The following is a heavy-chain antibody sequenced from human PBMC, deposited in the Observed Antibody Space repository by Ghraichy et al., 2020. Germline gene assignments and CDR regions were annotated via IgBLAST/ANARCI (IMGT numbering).Heavy chain of an antibody. J-gene: IGHJ4*02. CDR2: IYSGGTP. D-gene: IGHD5/OR15-5a*01. V-gene: IGHV3-53*04. CDR3: ARGYSVGYYYFDY. CDR1: GFTVSDTF. Sequence: GGSLRLSCAASGFTVSDTFMTWVRQAPGKGLEWVSVIYSGGTPHYVDSVKGRFTIYRQRSDNTLFLQMNNLGPEDTAIYYCARGYSVGYYYFDYWGRGILVTVSS.